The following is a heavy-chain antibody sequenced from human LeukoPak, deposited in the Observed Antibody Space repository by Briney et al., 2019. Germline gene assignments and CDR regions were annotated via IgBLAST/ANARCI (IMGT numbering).Heavy chain of an antibody. V-gene: IGHV3-48*04. Sequence: GGSLRLSCAASGLTFSRYSMNWVRQAPGKGLEWVSYIASSGSRTYYADSVKGRFTISRDSAKNSLYLQMNSLRAEDTAVYYCAREDASAIDYWGQGTLVTVSS. CDR3: AREDASAIDY. CDR2: IASSGSRT. D-gene: IGHD2-2*01. CDR1: GLTFSRYS. J-gene: IGHJ4*02.